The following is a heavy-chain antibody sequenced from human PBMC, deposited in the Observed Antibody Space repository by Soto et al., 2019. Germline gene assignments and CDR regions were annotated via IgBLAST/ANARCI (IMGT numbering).Heavy chain of an antibody. Sequence: SETLSLTCTVSGGYISSYYWTWIRQPPGKGLEWIGYIYYSGSTNYNPSLKSRVTMSIDTSKNQFSLKLSSVTAADTAVYYCARYRREAVAGYTLDNWGQGILVTVSS. V-gene: IGHV4-59*01. D-gene: IGHD6-13*01. J-gene: IGHJ4*02. CDR2: IYYSGST. CDR3: ARYRREAVAGYTLDN. CDR1: GGYISSYY.